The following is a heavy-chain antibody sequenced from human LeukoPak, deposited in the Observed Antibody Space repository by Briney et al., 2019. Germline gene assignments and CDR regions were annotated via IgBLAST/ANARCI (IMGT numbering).Heavy chain of an antibody. CDR1: GFTFSSYA. Sequence: GGSLRLSCAAAGFTFSSYAMIWVRQAPGKGLEWVSAIGGSGTSTFYADSVKGRFTISRDNSKNTLYLQMNSLRAEDTAVYYCAKTSQGHPPYYCSMDVWGQGTTVTVSS. J-gene: IGHJ6*02. CDR2: IGGSGTST. CDR3: AKTSQGHPPYYCSMDV. V-gene: IGHV3-23*01.